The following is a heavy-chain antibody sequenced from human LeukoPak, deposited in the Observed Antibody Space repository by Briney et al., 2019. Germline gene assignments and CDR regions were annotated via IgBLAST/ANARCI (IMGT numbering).Heavy chain of an antibody. D-gene: IGHD6-19*01. V-gene: IGHV3-30*18. J-gene: IGHJ3*02. CDR1: GFTFSSYG. CDR3: AKDQKEYSSGWYLWGGHAFDI. Sequence: PGRSLRLSCAASGFTFSSYGMHWVRQAPGKGLEWVAVISYDGRNKYYADSVKGRFTISRDNYKNTLYLQMNSLRAEDTAVYYCAKDQKEYSSGWYLWGGHAFDIWGQGTMVTVSS. CDR2: ISYDGRNK.